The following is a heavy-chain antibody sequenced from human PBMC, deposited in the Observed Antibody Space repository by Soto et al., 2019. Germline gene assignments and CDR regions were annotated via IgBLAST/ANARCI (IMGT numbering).Heavy chain of an antibody. Sequence: GGSLRLSCAASGFTFSDNYMSWIRQAPGKGLEWVSVIFSGGSTYYADSVKGRFTISRDTSKNTLYLQMNSVRAEDTAAYYCARDLKGYCSSTNCSYFYYGIDVSGQGTTLTVS. D-gene: IGHD2-2*01. J-gene: IGHJ6*02. CDR1: GFTFSDNY. CDR2: IFSGGST. V-gene: IGHV3-53*01. CDR3: ARDLKGYCSSTNCSYFYYGIDV.